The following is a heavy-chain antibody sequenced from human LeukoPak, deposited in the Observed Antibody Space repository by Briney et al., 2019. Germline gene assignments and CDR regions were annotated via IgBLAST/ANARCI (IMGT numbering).Heavy chain of an antibody. CDR3: ARLRSGSTPPPPHYYYGLDV. J-gene: IGHJ6*02. V-gene: IGHV4-61*01. Sequence: ASETLSLTCTVSGGSVSSGSYYWSWIRQPPGRGLEWIAYIHYSGSAAYNPSLKSRVTISRDMSTNQFSLKMTSVTAADTAAYYCARLRSGSTPPPPHYYYGLDVWGQGTTVIVSS. CDR1: GGSVSSGSYY. CDR2: IHYSGSA. D-gene: IGHD1-26*01.